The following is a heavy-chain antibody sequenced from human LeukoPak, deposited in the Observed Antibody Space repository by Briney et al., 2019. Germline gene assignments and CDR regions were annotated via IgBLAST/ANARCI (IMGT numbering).Heavy chain of an antibody. Sequence: GASVKVSCKASGFTFISSAVQWVRQARGQRLEWIGWIVVGSGYTNYAQKFQERVTITRDMSTSTAYMELSSLRSEATAVYYCAAGVPAVGAGELSGFDYWGQGTLVTVSS. CDR2: IVVGSGYT. CDR1: GFTFISSA. V-gene: IGHV1-58*01. J-gene: IGHJ4*02. CDR3: AAGVPAVGAGELSGFDY. D-gene: IGHD2-2*01.